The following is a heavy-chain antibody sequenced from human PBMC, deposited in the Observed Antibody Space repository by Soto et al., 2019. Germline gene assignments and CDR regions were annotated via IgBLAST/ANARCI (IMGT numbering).Heavy chain of an antibody. CDR1: GYSFTSYW. CDR2: IDPSDSYT. J-gene: IGHJ6*02. Sequence: GESLKISCKGSGYSFTSYWISWVRQMPGKGLEWMGRIDPSDSYTNYSPSFQGHVTISADKSISTAYLQRSSLKASDTAMYYCAKHKGGSGYYYDYYYYGMDVWGQGTTVTVCS. V-gene: IGHV5-10-1*01. CDR3: AKHKGGSGYYYDYYYYGMDV. D-gene: IGHD3-22*01.